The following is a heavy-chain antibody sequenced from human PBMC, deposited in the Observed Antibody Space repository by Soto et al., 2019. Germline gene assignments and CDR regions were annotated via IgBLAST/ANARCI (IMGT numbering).Heavy chain of an antibody. V-gene: IGHV3-30-3*01. CDR3: ARSTMVRGESTYYFDY. Sequence: PGGSLRLSCAASGFTFSSYAMHWVRQAPGKGLEWVAVISYDGSNKYYADSVKGRFTISRDNSKNTLYLQMNSLISEDTAVYCCARSTMVRGESTYYFDYWGQGTLVTVSS. D-gene: IGHD3-10*01. CDR1: GFTFSSYA. CDR2: ISYDGSNK. J-gene: IGHJ4*02.